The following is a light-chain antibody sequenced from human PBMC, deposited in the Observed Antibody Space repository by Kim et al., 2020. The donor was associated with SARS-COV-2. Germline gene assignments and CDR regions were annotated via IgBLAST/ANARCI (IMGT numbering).Light chain of an antibody. V-gene: IGLV2-8*01. CDR2: EVN. Sequence: QSALTQPPSASGSPGQSVTISCTGTSSDIGGYNFVAWYQQHPGKAPKVMIYEVNKRPSGVPDRFSGSKSGNTASLTVSRLQAEDEADYYCSSYAGRQNLVFGGGTQLTVL. CDR1: SSDIGGYNF. J-gene: IGLJ2*01. CDR3: SSYAGRQNLV.